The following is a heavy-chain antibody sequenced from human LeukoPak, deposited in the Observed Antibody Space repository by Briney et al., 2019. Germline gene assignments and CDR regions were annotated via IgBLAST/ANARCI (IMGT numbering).Heavy chain of an antibody. D-gene: IGHD1-7*01. V-gene: IGHV4-59*01. CDR2: IYGSGST. CDR1: GGSINSLY. Sequence: SETLSLTCNVSGGSINSLYWSWIRQPPGKGLEWIGYIYGSGSTNYNPSLKSRVTISVDTSNNQFSLRLNSVTAADTAVYYCARPDLMRELRFDPWGQGTLVTVSS. J-gene: IGHJ5*02. CDR3: ARPDLMRELRFDP.